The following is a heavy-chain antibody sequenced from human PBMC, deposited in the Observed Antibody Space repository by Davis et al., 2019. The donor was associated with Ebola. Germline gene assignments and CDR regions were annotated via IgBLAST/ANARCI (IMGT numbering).Heavy chain of an antibody. CDR1: GFTFSSYA. Sequence: PGGSLRLSCAASGFTFSSYAMHWVRQAPGKGLEWVAVISYDGSNKYYADSVKGRFTISRDNSKNTLYLQMNSLRAEDTAVYYCARGYSYGYSFLVDYWGQGTLVTVSS. CDR3: ARGYSYGYSFLVDY. CDR2: ISYDGSNK. J-gene: IGHJ4*02. D-gene: IGHD5-18*01. V-gene: IGHV3-30-3*01.